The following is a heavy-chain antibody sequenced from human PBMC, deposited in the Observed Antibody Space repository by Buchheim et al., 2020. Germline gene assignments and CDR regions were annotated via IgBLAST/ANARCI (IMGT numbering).Heavy chain of an antibody. CDR3: ARRDYDYVWGSYRYFWFDP. J-gene: IGHJ5*02. V-gene: IGHV5-10-1*03. CDR2: IDPSDSYT. D-gene: IGHD3-16*02. Sequence: EVQLVQSGAEVKKPGESLRISCKGSGYSFTSYWISWVRQMPGKGLEWMGRIDPSDSYTNYSPSFQGHVTISADNSNSTAYLQWSSLKASDTAMYYCARRDYDYVWGSYRYFWFDPWGQGTL. CDR1: GYSFTSYW.